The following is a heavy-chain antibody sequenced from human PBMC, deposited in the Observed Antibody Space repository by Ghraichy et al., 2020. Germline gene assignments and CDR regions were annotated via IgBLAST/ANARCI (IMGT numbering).Heavy chain of an antibody. CDR3: ARDDYDTSGYHDAFDI. Sequence: GGSLRLSCAASGFTFSSYWMSWVRQAPGKGLEWVANIKQDGSETYYVDSVKGRFTISRDNAKNSMYLQMNSLRAEDTAVYYCARDDYDTSGYHDAFDIWGQGTMVTVSS. CDR2: IKQDGSET. J-gene: IGHJ3*02. D-gene: IGHD3-22*01. CDR1: GFTFSSYW. V-gene: IGHV3-7*01.